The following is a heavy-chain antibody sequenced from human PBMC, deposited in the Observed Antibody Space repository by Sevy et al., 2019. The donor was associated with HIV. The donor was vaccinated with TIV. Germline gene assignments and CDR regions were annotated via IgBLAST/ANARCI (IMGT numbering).Heavy chain of an antibody. J-gene: IGHJ4*02. V-gene: IGHV4-38-2*02. CDR3: ASDYYGSGSYYEFVY. D-gene: IGHD3-10*01. CDR2: IYDGGST. Sequence: SETLSLTCTVSGFSISSDYYRGWIRQPPGKGLEWIGSIYDGGSTYYNPSLKSRVTISIDTSKNQFSLKLSSVTAADTAVYYCASDYYGSGSYYEFVYWGQGTLVTVSS. CDR1: GFSISSDYY.